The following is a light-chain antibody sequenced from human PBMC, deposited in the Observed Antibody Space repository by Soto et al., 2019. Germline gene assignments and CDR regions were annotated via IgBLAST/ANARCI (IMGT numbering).Light chain of an antibody. CDR2: SNN. V-gene: IGLV1-44*01. J-gene: IGLJ1*01. CDR1: SSNIGSNT. Sequence: LTQPPAASGTPGQRVTISCSGSSSNIGSNTVNWYQQLPGTAPKLLIYSNNQRPSGVPDRFSGSKSGTSASLAISGLQSEDEADYYCAAWDDSLNGRVFGTGTKVTVL. CDR3: AAWDDSLNGRV.